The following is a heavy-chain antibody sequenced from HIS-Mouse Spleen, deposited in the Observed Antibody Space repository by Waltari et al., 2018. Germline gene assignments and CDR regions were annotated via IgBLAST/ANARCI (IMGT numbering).Heavy chain of an antibody. Sequence: EVQLVESGGVVVQPGGSLRLSCAASGFTFDDYTMHWVRQAPGKGLEWVSLISWDGGSTYYADSVKGRFTISRDNSKNSLYLQMNSLRTEDTALYYCAKDHYYDSSGYYFDYWGQGTLVTVSS. CDR1: GFTFDDYT. CDR2: ISWDGGST. CDR3: AKDHYYDSSGYYFDY. V-gene: IGHV3-43*01. D-gene: IGHD3-22*01. J-gene: IGHJ4*02.